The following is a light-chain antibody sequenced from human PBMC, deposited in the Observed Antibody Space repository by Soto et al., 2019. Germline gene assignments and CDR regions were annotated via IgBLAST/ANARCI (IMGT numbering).Light chain of an antibody. J-gene: IGKJ5*01. V-gene: IGKV3-11*01. CDR1: QSGSSG. CDR3: QQRDNWPPLT. Sequence: EIVLTQSPATLYWSPGERATLSCRASQSGSSGLVGYQQKPGQAPSLLIYETSNSATGIPARFSGSGSGTDFTLTISSLEPEDFAVYYCQQRDNWPPLTFGQGTRLEIK. CDR2: ETS.